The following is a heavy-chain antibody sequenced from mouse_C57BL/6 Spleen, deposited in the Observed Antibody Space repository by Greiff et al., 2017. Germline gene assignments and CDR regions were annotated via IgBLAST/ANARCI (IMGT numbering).Heavy chain of an antibody. D-gene: IGHD1-1*01. Sequence: VQLQEPGAELARPGASVKLSCKASGYTFTSYGISWVKQRTGQGLEWIGEIYPRSGNTYYNEKFKGKATLTADKSSSTAYMELSSLTSEDSAVYFCASGGSSPGYFDYWGQGTTLTVSS. V-gene: IGHV1-81*01. CDR2: IYPRSGNT. CDR3: ASGGSSPGYFDY. CDR1: GYTFTSYG. J-gene: IGHJ2*01.